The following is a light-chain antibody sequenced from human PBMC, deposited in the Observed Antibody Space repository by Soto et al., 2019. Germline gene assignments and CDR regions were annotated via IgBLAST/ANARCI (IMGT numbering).Light chain of an antibody. CDR2: EAF. CDR1: SSDVGSDNV. Sequence: QSALTQPASVSGSPGQSITISCTGTSSDVGSDNVVSWYQHYPGKAPQLMIYEAFKRPSEASSRFSGSKSGNTASLTISGLQAEDEADYYCCSHAGGDTYVFGTGTKVTVL. CDR3: CSHAGGDTYV. V-gene: IGLV2-23*01. J-gene: IGLJ1*01.